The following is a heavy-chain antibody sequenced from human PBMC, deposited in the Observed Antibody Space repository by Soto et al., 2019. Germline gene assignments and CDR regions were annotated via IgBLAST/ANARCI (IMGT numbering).Heavy chain of an antibody. CDR1: GGSISSSNW. V-gene: IGHV4-4*02. D-gene: IGHD4-17*01. CDR2: VYHSGGT. Sequence: QVQLQESGPGLVKPSGTLSLTCAVSGGSISSSNWWNWVRQPPGKGLEWIGEVYHSGGTNYNPSLKSRVTISVDKSKNQFSLKLSSVTAADTAVYFCANLVMSPTVADYWGQGTLVTVSS. CDR3: ANLVMSPTVADY. J-gene: IGHJ4*02.